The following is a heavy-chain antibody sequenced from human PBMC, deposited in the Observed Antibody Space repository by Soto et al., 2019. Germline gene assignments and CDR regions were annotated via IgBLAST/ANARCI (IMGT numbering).Heavy chain of an antibody. J-gene: IGHJ6*02. D-gene: IGHD3-3*01. CDR3: AATYYDFWSGLHRRGYYGMDV. V-gene: IGHV1-58*01. Sequence: GASVKVSCKASGFTFTSSAVQWVRQARGRRLEWIGWIVVGSGNTNYAQKFQERVTITRDMSTSTAYMELSSLRSEDTAVYYCAATYYDFWSGLHRRGYYGMDVWGQGTTVTVSS. CDR1: GFTFTSSA. CDR2: IVVGSGNT.